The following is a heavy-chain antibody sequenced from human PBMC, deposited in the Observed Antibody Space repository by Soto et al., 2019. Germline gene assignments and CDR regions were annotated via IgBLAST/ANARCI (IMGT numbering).Heavy chain of an antibody. J-gene: IGHJ6*02. CDR1: GFTFRDYA. CDR3: ARPAATVIYYSGMDV. V-gene: IGHV3-30-3*01. D-gene: IGHD2-2*01. Sequence: GGSLRLSCAASGFTFRDYAMHWVRQAPGKGLEWVAIISFDGSNELYADSVQGRFTISRDNSENTLYLQMNSLRADDTAVYYCARPAATVIYYSGMDVWGQGTTVTVSS. CDR2: ISFDGSNE.